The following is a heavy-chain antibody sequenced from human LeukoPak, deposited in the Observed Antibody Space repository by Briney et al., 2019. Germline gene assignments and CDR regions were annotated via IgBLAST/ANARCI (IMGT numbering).Heavy chain of an antibody. D-gene: IGHD3-22*01. CDR1: GGSISSYY. J-gene: IGHJ3*02. Sequence: SETLSLTCTVSGGSISSYYWSWIRQPAGKGLEWIGRIYTSGSTNYNPSLKSRVTMSVGTSKNQFSLKLSSVTAADTAVYYCARDYYDSSGSPYDAFDIWGQGTMVTVSS. V-gene: IGHV4-4*07. CDR3: ARDYYDSSGSPYDAFDI. CDR2: IYTSGST.